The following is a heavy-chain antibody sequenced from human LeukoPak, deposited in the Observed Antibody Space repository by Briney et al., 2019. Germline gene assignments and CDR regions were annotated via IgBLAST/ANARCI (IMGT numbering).Heavy chain of an antibody. Sequence: ASVKVSCKASGGTFNSYAISWVRQAPGQGLEWMGRINPNSGGTNYAQKFQGRVTMTRDTSISTAYMELSRLRSDDTAVYYCARVTTIFGVVTILDYWGQGTLVTVSS. CDR3: ARVTTIFGVVTILDY. D-gene: IGHD3-3*01. J-gene: IGHJ4*02. CDR1: GGTFNSYA. V-gene: IGHV1-2*06. CDR2: INPNSGGT.